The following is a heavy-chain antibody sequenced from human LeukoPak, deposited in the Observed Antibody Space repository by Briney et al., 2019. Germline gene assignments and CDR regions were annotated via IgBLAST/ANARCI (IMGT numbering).Heavy chain of an antibody. V-gene: IGHV4-31*03. CDR2: IYYSGST. D-gene: IGHD3-3*01. Sequence: SETLSLTCTVSGGSISSGGYYWSWIRQHPGKGLEWIGYIYYSGSTYYNPSLKSRVTISVDTSKNQFSLRLSSVTAADTAVYYCARGKNYDFWGAYYTFDYWGQGTLVTVSS. CDR3: ARGKNYDFWGAYYTFDY. CDR1: GGSISSGGYY. J-gene: IGHJ4*02.